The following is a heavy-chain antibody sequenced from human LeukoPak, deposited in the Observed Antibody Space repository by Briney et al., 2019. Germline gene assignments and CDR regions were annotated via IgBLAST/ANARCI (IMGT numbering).Heavy chain of an antibody. CDR2: ITSSNNYI. CDR3: ARDQGWFGEPSPAGHFDY. CDR1: GFTFSTYS. D-gene: IGHD3-10*01. V-gene: IGHV3-21*01. J-gene: IGHJ4*02. Sequence: PGGSLRLACAGSGFTFSTYSMNWVSQAPGKGLEWVTSITSSNNYIYYADSMKGRFTISRDNAKTSLYLQMNSLRAEDTAVYYCARDQGWFGEPSPAGHFDYWGQGTLVTVSS.